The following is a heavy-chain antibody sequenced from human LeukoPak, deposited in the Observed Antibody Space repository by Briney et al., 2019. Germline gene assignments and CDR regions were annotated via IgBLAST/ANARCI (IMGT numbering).Heavy chain of an antibody. V-gene: IGHV3-7*01. CDR1: GFTFSSYW. Sequence: HSGGSLGLSCAASGFTFSSYWMKWVRQAPGKGLEWVASIKGDGSEKYYVDSVRGRFTISRDNAKNSLYLQMNSLRAEDTAAYYCARDLTIFGVVNPSTNWGQGTLVTVSS. J-gene: IGHJ4*02. CDR3: ARDLTIFGVVNPSTN. D-gene: IGHD3-3*01. CDR2: IKGDGSEK.